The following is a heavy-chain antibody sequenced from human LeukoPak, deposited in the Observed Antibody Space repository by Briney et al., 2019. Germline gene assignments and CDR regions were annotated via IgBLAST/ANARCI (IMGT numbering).Heavy chain of an antibody. V-gene: IGHV1-69*06. J-gene: IGHJ5*02. CDR3: ARDTKRSRARWENLGFDP. CDR2: IIPIFGTA. Sequence: GASVKVSCKASGGTFSSYAISWVRQAPGQGLEWMGGIIPIFGTANYAQKFQGRVTITADKSTSTAYMEPRSLRSDDTAVYYCARDTKRSRARWENLGFDPWGQGTLVTVSS. D-gene: IGHD1-26*01. CDR1: GGTFSSYA.